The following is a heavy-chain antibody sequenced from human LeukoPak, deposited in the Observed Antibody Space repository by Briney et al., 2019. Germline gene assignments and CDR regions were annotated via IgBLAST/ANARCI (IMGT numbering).Heavy chain of an antibody. CDR3: AKGREAYSGSYTPFDY. D-gene: IGHD1-26*01. CDR1: GGSISSSNW. J-gene: IGHJ4*02. CDR2: IYHSGST. V-gene: IGHV4-4*02. Sequence: SETLSLTCAVSGGSISSSNWWSWVRQPPGKGLEWIGEIYHSGSTNYNPSLKSRVTISLDTSKNQFSLKLSSVTAADTAVYYCAKGREAYSGSYTPFDYWGQGTLVTVSS.